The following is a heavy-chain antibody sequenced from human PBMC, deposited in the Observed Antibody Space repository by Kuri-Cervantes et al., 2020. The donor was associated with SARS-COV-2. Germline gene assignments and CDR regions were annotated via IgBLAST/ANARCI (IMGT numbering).Heavy chain of an antibody. CDR2: ISSSSSYI. V-gene: IGHV3-21*01. CDR3: ARARFDAFDI. CDR1: GFTFSSYS. D-gene: IGHD4-17*01. Sequence: GGSLRLSCAASGFTFSSYSMNWVRQAPGKGLEWVSSISSSSSYIYYADSVKGRFTISRDNAKNSLCLQMNSLRAEDTAVYYCARARFDAFDIWGQGTMVTVSS. J-gene: IGHJ3*02.